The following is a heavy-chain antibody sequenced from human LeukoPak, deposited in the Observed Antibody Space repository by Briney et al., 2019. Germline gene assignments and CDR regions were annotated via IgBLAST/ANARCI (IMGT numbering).Heavy chain of an antibody. Sequence: ASVKVSCKASGYSFTGYYMHWVRQAPGQGLEWMGWINPDSGGTNYAQNFHGRVTMTRDTSISTAYMELSRLRSDDTALYYCARVRTVAEPYSWFDPWGQGTLSPSPQ. CDR3: ARVRTVAEPYSWFDP. J-gene: IGHJ5*02. V-gene: IGHV1-2*02. CDR1: GYSFTGYY. D-gene: IGHD6-19*01. CDR2: INPDSGGT.